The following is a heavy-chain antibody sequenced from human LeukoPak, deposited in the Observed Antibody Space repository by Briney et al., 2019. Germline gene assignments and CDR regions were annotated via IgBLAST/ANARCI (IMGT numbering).Heavy chain of an antibody. J-gene: IGHJ5*02. D-gene: IGHD3-10*01. V-gene: IGHV1-18*01. CDR1: GYTFSSYG. CDR2: ISAYNGNT. CDR3: ARDPKGIGWFDP. Sequence: ASVKVSCKASGYTFSSYGISWVRQAPGQGLEWMGWISAYNGNTNYAQKLQGRLTMTTDTSTSTAYMELRSLRSDDTAVYYCARDPKGIGWFDPWGQGTLVTVSS.